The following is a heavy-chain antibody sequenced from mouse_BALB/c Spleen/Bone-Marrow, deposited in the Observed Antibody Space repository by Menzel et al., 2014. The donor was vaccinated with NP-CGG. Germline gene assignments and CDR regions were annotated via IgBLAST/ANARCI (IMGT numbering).Heavy chain of an antibody. CDR3: ARDVGRLFFDV. CDR1: GFTFTDYY. CDR2: IRNKANGYTT. D-gene: IGHD3-3*01. J-gene: IGHJ1*01. Sequence: EVKLVESGGSLVQPGGSLRLSCATSGFTFTDYYMNWVRQPPGMALEWLGFIRNKANGYTTDYSTSVKGRFTISRDNSQNILYLQMNTLRTEDSATYYCARDVGRLFFDVWGAGTTVTVSS. V-gene: IGHV7-3*02.